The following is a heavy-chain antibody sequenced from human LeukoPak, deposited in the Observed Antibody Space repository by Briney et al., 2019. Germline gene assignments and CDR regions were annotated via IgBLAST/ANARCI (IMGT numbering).Heavy chain of an antibody. CDR1: GFTFSSYS. CDR2: ISSSSSYI. Sequence: PGGSLRLSCAASGFTFSSYSMNWVRQAPGKGLEWVSSISSSSSYIYYADSVKGRFTISRDNAKNSLYLQMNSLRAEDTAVYYCARLVSSSSLLYYYYYMDVWGKGTTVTVSS. D-gene: IGHD6-6*01. J-gene: IGHJ6*03. CDR3: ARLVSSSSLLYYYYYMDV. V-gene: IGHV3-21*01.